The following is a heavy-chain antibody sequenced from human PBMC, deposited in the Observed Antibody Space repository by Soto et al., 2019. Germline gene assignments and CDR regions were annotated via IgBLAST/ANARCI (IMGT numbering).Heavy chain of an antibody. V-gene: IGHV3-21*01. D-gene: IGHD6-13*01. CDR1: GFTFSSYS. CDR2: ISSSSSYI. Sequence: LRLSCAASGFTFSSYSMNWVRQAPGKGLEWVSSISSSSSYIYYADSVKGRFTISRDNAKNSLYLQMNSLRAEDTAVYYCARDDSSSWPHYYYGMDVWGQGTTVTVSS. J-gene: IGHJ6*02. CDR3: ARDDSSSWPHYYYGMDV.